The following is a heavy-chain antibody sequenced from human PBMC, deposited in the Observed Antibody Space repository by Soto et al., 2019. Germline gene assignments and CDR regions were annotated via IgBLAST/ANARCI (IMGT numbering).Heavy chain of an antibody. D-gene: IGHD6-6*01. CDR1: GFTFSSYA. Sequence: EVQLLESGGGLXQXGXXLRLSCAASGFTFSSYAMSWVRQAPGKGLEWVSVISGSDDSTYYADSVKGRFTISRDNSKNTLYLQMNSLRAEDTAVYYCAKRSSSSTFDYWGQGTLVTVSS. V-gene: IGHV3-23*01. CDR3: AKRSSSSTFDY. J-gene: IGHJ4*02. CDR2: ISGSDDST.